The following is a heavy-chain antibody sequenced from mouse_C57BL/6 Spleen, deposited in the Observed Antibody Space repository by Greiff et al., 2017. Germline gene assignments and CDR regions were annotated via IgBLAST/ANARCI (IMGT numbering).Heavy chain of an antibody. V-gene: IGHV1-26*01. D-gene: IGHD1-1*01. CDR3: ARWYYGYFDY. Sequence: EVQLQQSGPELVKPGASVKISCKASGYTFTDYYMNWVKQSHGKSLEWIGDINPKNGGTSYNQKFKGKATLTVDKSSSTAYMELRSLTSEDSAVYYCARWYYGYFDYWGQGTTLTVSS. CDR1: GYTFTDYY. CDR2: INPKNGGT. J-gene: IGHJ2*01.